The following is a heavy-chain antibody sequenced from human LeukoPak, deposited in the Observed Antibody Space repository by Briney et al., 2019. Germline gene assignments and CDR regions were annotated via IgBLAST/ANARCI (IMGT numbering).Heavy chain of an antibody. V-gene: IGHV3-11*04. CDR1: GFGFSDYY. Sequence: PGGSLRLSCTASGFGFSDYYMRWIRQAPGKGLEWVSYISSSGSTIYYADSVKGRFTISRDNAKNSLYLQMNSLRAEDTAVYYCARVLHKRNYDSSVYYGYWGQGTLVTVSS. D-gene: IGHD3-22*01. J-gene: IGHJ4*02. CDR3: ARVLHKRNYDSSVYYGY. CDR2: ISSSGSTI.